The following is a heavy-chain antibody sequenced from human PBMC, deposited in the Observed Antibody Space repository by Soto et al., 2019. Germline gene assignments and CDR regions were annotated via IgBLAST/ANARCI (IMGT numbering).Heavy chain of an antibody. CDR3: ARWWELLQALDY. J-gene: IGHJ4*02. V-gene: IGHV3-30-3*01. CDR1: GFTFSSYA. CDR2: ISYDGSNK. D-gene: IGHD1-26*01. Sequence: SLRLSCAASGFTFSSYAMHWVRQAPGKGLEWVAVISYDGSNKYYADSVKGRFTISRDNSKNTLYLQMNSLRAEDTAVYYCARWWELLQALDYWGQGTLVTVSS.